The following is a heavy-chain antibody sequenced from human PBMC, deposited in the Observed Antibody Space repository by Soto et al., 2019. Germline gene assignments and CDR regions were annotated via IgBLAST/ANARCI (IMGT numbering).Heavy chain of an antibody. CDR1: GGSVSGSSHY. J-gene: IGHJ1*01. D-gene: IGHD1-7*01. V-gene: IGHV4-61*01. Sequence: QVQLQESGPGLVKPSETLSLTCSVSGGSVSGSSHYWNWIRQTPGKGLEWIGYIDYSGSTKYSPSRKSRVTIAVDTSKTQVSLKMTSVTAADTAVYYCARGGTSSRRAVAGYFHYWGQGIQVTVSS. CDR2: IDYSGST. CDR3: ARGGTSSRRAVAGYFHY.